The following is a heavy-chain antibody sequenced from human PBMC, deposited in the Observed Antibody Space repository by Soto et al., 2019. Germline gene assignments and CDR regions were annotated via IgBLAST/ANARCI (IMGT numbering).Heavy chain of an antibody. D-gene: IGHD6-19*01. J-gene: IGHJ3*02. Sequence: SEPLSLTCALYGGSFSTFYWSWIRQPPGKGLERIGEITPTGSTNYYPSLKSRVTISVDTSQNQFSLMLSSATAADTAVYSCARGRETWLVDAFDIWGQGSRVTGSS. CDR3: ARGRETWLVDAFDI. CDR2: ITPTGST. V-gene: IGHV4-34*01. CDR1: GGSFSTFY.